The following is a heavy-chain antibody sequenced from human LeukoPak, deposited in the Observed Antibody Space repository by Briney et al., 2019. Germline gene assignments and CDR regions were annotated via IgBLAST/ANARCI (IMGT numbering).Heavy chain of an antibody. CDR2: ISSSGST. Sequence: SETLSLTCTVSGDSISSGDYYWSWIRQPAGKGLEWIGRISSSGSTNYNPSLKSRVTISVDTSKNQFSLKLSSVTAADTAVYYCARGLLETFDYWGQGTLVTVSS. J-gene: IGHJ4*02. CDR3: ARGLLETFDY. V-gene: IGHV4-61*02. D-gene: IGHD1-1*01. CDR1: GDSISSGDYY.